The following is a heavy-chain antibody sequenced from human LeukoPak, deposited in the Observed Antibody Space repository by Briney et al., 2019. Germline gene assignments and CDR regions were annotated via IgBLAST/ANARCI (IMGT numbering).Heavy chain of an antibody. CDR3: AREGPSVDWGAFDI. Sequence: GGSLRLSCAGSGFTSSSYAMSWVRQAPGKGLDWVSGIGGGDGGTYYTDSVKGRFTIFRDISKNTLYLQMNSLRAEDTAVYYCAREGPSVDWGAFDIWGQGTRVTVSS. J-gene: IGHJ3*02. CDR1: GFTSSSYA. CDR2: IGGGDGGT. V-gene: IGHV3-23*01. D-gene: IGHD3-16*01.